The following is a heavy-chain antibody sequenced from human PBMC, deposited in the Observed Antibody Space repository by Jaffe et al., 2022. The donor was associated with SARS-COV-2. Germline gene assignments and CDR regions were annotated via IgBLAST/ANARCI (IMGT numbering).Heavy chain of an antibody. J-gene: IGHJ6*02. CDR3: AKSMEIFGADYYYYYGMDV. CDR1: GFTFSSYG. V-gene: IGHV3-30*18. Sequence: QVQLVESGGGVVQPGRSLRLSCAASGFTFSSYGMHWVRQAPGKGLEWVAVISYDGSNKYYADSVKGRFTISRDNSKNTLYLQMNSLRAEDTAVYYCAKSMEIFGADYYYYYGMDVWGQGTTVTVSS. CDR2: ISYDGSNK. D-gene: IGHD3-10*01.